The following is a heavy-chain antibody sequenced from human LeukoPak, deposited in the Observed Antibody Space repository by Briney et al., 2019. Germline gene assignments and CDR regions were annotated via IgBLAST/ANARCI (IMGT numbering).Heavy chain of an antibody. CDR3: ARVRDGYHYNAFDL. CDR2: INHSGST. Sequence: SETLSLTCAVYGGSFSGYYWSWIRQPPGKGLEWIGEINHSGSTNYNPSLKSRVTISVDTSKNQFSLKLSSLPAADTAVYYCARVRDGYHYNAFDLWAQGTMVTVSS. CDR1: GGSFSGYY. J-gene: IGHJ3*01. D-gene: IGHD5-24*01. V-gene: IGHV4-34*01.